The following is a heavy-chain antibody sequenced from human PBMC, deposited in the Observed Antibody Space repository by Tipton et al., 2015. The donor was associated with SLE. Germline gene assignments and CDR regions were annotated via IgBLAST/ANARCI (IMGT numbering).Heavy chain of an antibody. V-gene: IGHV1-3*01. CDR1: GYTFTSYA. CDR3: AKDMRPIFGVIMSLGFDQ. CDR2: INAGNGNT. J-gene: IGHJ4*02. D-gene: IGHD3-3*01. Sequence: QSGAEVKKPGASVKVSCKASGYTFTSYAMHWVRQAPGQRLEWMGWINAGNGNTKYSQKFQGRVTIIRDTSAGTAYMELSSLRSEDTAVYYCAKDMRPIFGVIMSLGFDQWGQGTLVTVSS.